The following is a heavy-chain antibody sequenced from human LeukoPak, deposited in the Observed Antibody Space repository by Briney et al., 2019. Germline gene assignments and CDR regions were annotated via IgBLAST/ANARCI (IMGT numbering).Heavy chain of an antibody. D-gene: IGHD2-2*02. CDR1: GGSISSGGYY. Sequence: SETLSLTCTVSGGSISSGGYYWSWIRQHPGKGLEWIGYIYYSGSTYYNPSLKSRVTISVDTSKNQFSLKLSSVTAADTAVYYRARGQVVPAAILSYYYGMDVWGQGTTVTVSS. V-gene: IGHV4-31*03. CDR2: IYYSGST. CDR3: ARGQVVPAAILSYYYGMDV. J-gene: IGHJ6*02.